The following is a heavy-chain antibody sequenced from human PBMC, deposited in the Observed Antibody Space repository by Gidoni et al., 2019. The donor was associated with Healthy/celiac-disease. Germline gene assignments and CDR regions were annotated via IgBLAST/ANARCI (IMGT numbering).Heavy chain of an antibody. J-gene: IGHJ4*02. D-gene: IGHD6-13*01. V-gene: IGHV4-4*02. CDR2: IYHSGST. CDR1: GGSISSSNW. Sequence: QVQLQDSGPGLVKPSGTLSLTCAVSGGSISSSNWWSWVRQPPGKGLEWIGEIYHSGSTNYNPSLKSRVTISVDKSKNQFSLKLSSVTAADTAVYYCARYARLSSSWYLGLPEFDYWGQGTLVTVSS. CDR3: ARYARLSSSWYLGLPEFDY.